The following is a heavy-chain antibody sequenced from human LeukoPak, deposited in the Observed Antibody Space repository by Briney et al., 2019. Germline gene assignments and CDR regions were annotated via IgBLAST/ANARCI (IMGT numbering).Heavy chain of an antibody. J-gene: IGHJ6*03. V-gene: IGHV4-34*01. D-gene: IGHD2-2*02. CDR3: ARGRRYCSSTSCYRALGYYYYMDV. CDR1: GGSSSGYY. Sequence: SETLSLTCAVYGGSSSGYYWSWIRQPPGKGLKWIGEINHSGSTNYNPSLKSRVTISVDTSKNQFSLKLSSVTAADTAVYSCARGRRYCSSTSCYRALGYYYYMDVWGKGTTVTVSS. CDR2: INHSGST.